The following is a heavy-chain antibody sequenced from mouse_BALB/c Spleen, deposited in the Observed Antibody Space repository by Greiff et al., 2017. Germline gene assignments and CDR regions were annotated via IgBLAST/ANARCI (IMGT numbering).Heavy chain of an antibody. CDR2: IRLKSNNYAT. V-gene: IGHV6-6*02. J-gene: IGHJ4*01. Sequence: EVQLVESGGGLVQPGGSMKLSCVASGFTFSNYWMNWVRQSPEKGLEWVAEIRLKSNNYATHYAESVKGRFTISRDDSKSSVYLQMNNLRAEDTGIYYCTRRTYGDAMDYWGQGTSVTVSS. D-gene: IGHD5-1*01. CDR1: GFTFSNYW. CDR3: TRRTYGDAMDY.